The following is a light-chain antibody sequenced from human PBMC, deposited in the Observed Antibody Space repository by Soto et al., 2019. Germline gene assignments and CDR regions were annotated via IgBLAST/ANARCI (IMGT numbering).Light chain of an antibody. Sequence: EIVLTQSPGTLSLSPGERATLSCRASHSVSSRYLAWYQQKPGQAPRLLIYGASSRATGIPDRFSGSGSGTDFTLTISRLEPEDFAVYYCQQYANSPPTFGQGTKVEIK. CDR3: QQYANSPPT. J-gene: IGKJ1*01. CDR1: HSVSSRY. CDR2: GAS. V-gene: IGKV3-20*01.